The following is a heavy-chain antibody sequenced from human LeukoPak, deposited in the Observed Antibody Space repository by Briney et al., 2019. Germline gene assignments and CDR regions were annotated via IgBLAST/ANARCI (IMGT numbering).Heavy chain of an antibody. CDR3: ARPPGGNSGYFQH. CDR2: INPSGGYT. CDR1: GYTFTSYY. Sequence: GASVKVSCKASGYTFTSYYIHWVRQAPGQGLEWMGIINPSGGYTSYAQKFQGRVTMTKDTSTSTVYMELSSLRSEDTAVYYCARPPGGNSGYFQHWGQGTLVTVSS. J-gene: IGHJ1*01. V-gene: IGHV1-46*01. D-gene: IGHD4-23*01.